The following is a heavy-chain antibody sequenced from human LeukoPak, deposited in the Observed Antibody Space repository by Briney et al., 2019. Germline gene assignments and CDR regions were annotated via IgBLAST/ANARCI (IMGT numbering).Heavy chain of an antibody. V-gene: IGHV1-69*13. Sequence: ASVKVSCKASGGTFSSYAISWVRQAPGQGLEWMGGIIPIFGTANYAQKFQGRVTITADESTSTAYMELSSLRSEDTAVYYCATREPITMIVVVTFFDYWGQGTLVTVSS. CDR1: GGTFSSYA. CDR2: IIPIFGTA. CDR3: ATREPITMIVVVTFFDY. J-gene: IGHJ4*02. D-gene: IGHD3-22*01.